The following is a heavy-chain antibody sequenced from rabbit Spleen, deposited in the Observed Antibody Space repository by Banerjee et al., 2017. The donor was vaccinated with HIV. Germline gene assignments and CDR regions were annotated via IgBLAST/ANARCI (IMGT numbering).Heavy chain of an antibody. Sequence: QEQLVESGGGLVKPGASLTLTCTASGFSFSSSYDMSWVGQAPGKGLEWIGFIYTGNGKNWYASGAKGRFTIASVNAQNTLYLQLSSLTAADTAAYFCVREAGYGGYGDASLWGPGTL. J-gene: IGHJ4*01. D-gene: IGHD7-1*01. CDR3: VREAGYGGYGDASL. V-gene: IGHV1S45*01. CDR2: IYTGNGKN. CDR1: GFSFSSSYD.